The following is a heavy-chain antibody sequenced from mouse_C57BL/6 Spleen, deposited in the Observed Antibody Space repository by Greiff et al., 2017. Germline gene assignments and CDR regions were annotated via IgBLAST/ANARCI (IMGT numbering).Heavy chain of an antibody. Sequence: EVHLVESEGGLVQPGSSMKLSCTASGFTFSDYYMAWVRQVPEKGLEWVANINYDGSSTYYLDSLKSRFIISRDNAKNILYLQMSSLKSEDTATYYCARGDYYGGFAYWGQGTLVTVSA. CDR1: GFTFSDYY. V-gene: IGHV5-16*01. J-gene: IGHJ3*01. D-gene: IGHD1-2*01. CDR2: INYDGSST. CDR3: ARGDYYGGFAY.